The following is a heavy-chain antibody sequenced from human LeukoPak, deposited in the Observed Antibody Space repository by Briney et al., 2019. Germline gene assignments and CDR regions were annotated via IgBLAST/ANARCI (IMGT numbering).Heavy chain of an antibody. J-gene: IGHJ4*02. CDR3: ARGGYYIR. V-gene: IGHV3-53*01. D-gene: IGHD3-10*02. CDR2: IYSGDST. Sequence: GGSLRLSCAASGFTFSSYGMHWVRQAPGKGLEWVSVIYSGDSTDHADSVKGRFTISRDNSKNMVYLQMNSLRGEDTAVYYCARGGYYIRWGQGTLVTVSS. CDR1: GFTFSSYG.